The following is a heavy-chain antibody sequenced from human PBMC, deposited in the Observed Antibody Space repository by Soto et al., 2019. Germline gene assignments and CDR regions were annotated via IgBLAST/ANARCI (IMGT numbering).Heavy chain of an antibody. D-gene: IGHD6-13*01. Sequence: GGSLRLSCAASGFTVSSNYMSWVRQAPGKGLEWVSVIYSGGSTYYADSVKGRFTISRDNSKNTLYLQMNSLRAEDTAVYYCARDSTGYSSSWLTGYHYYGMDVWGQGTTVTVSS. J-gene: IGHJ6*02. CDR3: ARDSTGYSSSWLTGYHYYGMDV. V-gene: IGHV3-53*01. CDR1: GFTVSSNY. CDR2: IYSGGST.